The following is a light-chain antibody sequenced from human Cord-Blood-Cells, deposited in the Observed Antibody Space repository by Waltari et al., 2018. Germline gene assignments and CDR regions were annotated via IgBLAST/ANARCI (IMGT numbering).Light chain of an antibody. V-gene: IGKV2-29*02. CDR2: EVS. Sequence: DIVMTQTPPPLSVTPGPPAPTSCTSSQSLLHSDGKTYLYGYLQKPGQSPQLLICEVSSLFSGVPDMFSGSGSGTDFTLKISRVEAEDVGVYYCMQGIHLRTFGQGTKVEIK. CDR1: QSLLHSDGKTY. J-gene: IGKJ1*01. CDR3: MQGIHLRT.